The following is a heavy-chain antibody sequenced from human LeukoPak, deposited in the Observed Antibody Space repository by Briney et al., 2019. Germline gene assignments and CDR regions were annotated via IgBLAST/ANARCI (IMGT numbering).Heavy chain of an antibody. J-gene: IGHJ4*02. Sequence: GASVKVSCKASEHIFSGHYIHWMRQAPGQGLEWMGWINPNSGGTNYAQKSQGRVTMTRDTSISTAYMELSRLRSDDTAVYYCARDPPIASSGWGFDYWGQGTLVTVSS. CDR3: ARDPPIASSGWGFDY. D-gene: IGHD6-19*01. CDR2: INPNSGGT. V-gene: IGHV1-2*02. CDR1: EHIFSGHY.